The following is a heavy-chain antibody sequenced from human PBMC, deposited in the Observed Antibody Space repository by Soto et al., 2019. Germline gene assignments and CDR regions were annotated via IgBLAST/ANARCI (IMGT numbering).Heavy chain of an antibody. J-gene: IGHJ5*02. CDR2: IYWDDDK. CDR3: APTFPRHTAGSSGGSFPPACDP. V-gene: IGHV2-5*02. Sequence: QITLKESGPTLLKPTQTLTLTCTFSGFSLTTSGVGLGWIRQPPGKALEWLALIYWDDDKRYSPSLHSRLTITKDTSNNQVVLTTTNMGTVDTATYYCAPTFPRHTAGSSGGSFPPACDPWGQGTLGTVSS. D-gene: IGHD2-15*01. CDR1: GFSLTTSGVG.